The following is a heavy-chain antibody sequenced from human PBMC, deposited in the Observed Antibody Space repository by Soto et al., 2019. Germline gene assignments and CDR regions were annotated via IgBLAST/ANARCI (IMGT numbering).Heavy chain of an antibody. V-gene: IGHV1-2*04. Sequence: GASVKVSCKASGYTFTGYYMHWVRQAPGQGLEWMGWINPNSGGTNYAQKFQGWVTMTRDTSISTAYMELSRLRSDDTAVYYCARASFGVVIHWFDPWGQGTLVTVSS. D-gene: IGHD3-3*01. CDR3: ARASFGVVIHWFDP. J-gene: IGHJ5*02. CDR1: GYTFTGYY. CDR2: INPNSGGT.